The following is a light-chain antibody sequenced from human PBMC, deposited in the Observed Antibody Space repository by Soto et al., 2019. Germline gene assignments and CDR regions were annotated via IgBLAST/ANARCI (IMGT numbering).Light chain of an antibody. V-gene: IGKV1-5*03. J-gene: IGKJ1*01. CDR3: QQYNSYWT. CDR1: QSISSW. Sequence: VQMTQSPSTLSASVGDRVTITCRASQSISSWLAWYQQKPGKAPKLLINKASSLESGVPSRFSGGGSGTEFTLTISGLQPDDFATYYCQQYNSYWTFGQGTKVDIK. CDR2: KAS.